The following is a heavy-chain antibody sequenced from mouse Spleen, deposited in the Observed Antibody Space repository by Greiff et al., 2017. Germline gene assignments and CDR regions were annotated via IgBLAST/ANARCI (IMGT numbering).Heavy chain of an antibody. CDR3: ARQGWDWYFDY. CDR1: GYTFTSYW. J-gene: IGHJ2*01. CDR2: INPSTGYT. D-gene: IGHD4-1*01. V-gene: IGHV1-7*01. Sequence: VQLQQSGAELAKPGASVKMSCKASGYTFTSYWMHWVKQRPGQGLEWIGYINPSTGYTEYNQKFKDKATLTADKSSSTAYMQLSSLTSEDSAVYYCARQGWDWYFDYWGQGTTLTVSS.